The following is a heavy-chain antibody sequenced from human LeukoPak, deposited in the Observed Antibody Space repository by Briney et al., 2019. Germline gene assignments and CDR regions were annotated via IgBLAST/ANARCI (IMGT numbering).Heavy chain of an antibody. CDR3: ARYDSSGRSFDY. CDR1: GFTFDVSA. Sequence: GGSLRLSCAASGFTFDVSAMNWVRQAPGKGLEWVSASGNAGDTYYADSVKGRFTISRDNAKNSLYPQMNSLRAEDTAVYYCARYDSSGRSFDYWGQGTLVTVSS. V-gene: IGHV3-23*01. CDR2: SGNAGDT. J-gene: IGHJ4*02. D-gene: IGHD3-22*01.